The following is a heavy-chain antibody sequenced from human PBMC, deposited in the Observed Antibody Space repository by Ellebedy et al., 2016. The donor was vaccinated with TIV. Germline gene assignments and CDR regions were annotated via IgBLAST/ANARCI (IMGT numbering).Heavy chain of an antibody. D-gene: IGHD1-26*01. Sequence: AASVKVSCKAYGGTLRSYGISWVRQAPGLGLEWMGRIIPNVEITIYAQKFQDRVTISEDNFTNTVYMEMSSLRSEDTAMYYCATGPPKWEVPLDLDSWGQGTLFTVSS. CDR1: GGTLRSYG. CDR2: IIPNVEIT. CDR3: ATGPPKWEVPLDLDS. V-gene: IGHV1-69*04. J-gene: IGHJ4*02.